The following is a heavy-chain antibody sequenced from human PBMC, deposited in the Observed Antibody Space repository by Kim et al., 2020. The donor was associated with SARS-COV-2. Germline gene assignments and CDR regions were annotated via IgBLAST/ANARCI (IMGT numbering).Heavy chain of an antibody. CDR3: ARGFKTLFGVVIRHWFDP. CDR1: GFTFSSYA. Sequence: GGSLRLSCAASGFTFSSYAMHWVRQAPGKGLEYVSAISSNGGSTYYANSVKGRFTISRDNSKNTLYLQMGSLRAEDMAVYYCARGFKTLFGVVIRHWFDPWGQGTLVTVSS. CDR2: ISSNGGST. D-gene: IGHD3-3*01. V-gene: IGHV3-64*01. J-gene: IGHJ5*02.